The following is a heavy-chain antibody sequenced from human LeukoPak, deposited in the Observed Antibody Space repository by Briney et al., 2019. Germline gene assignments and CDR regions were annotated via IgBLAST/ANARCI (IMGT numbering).Heavy chain of an antibody. J-gene: IGHJ6*04. D-gene: IGHD3-22*01. CDR3: AKAAIKYYYDSSGYYPV. V-gene: IGHV3-23*01. CDR1: GFTFSSYA. Sequence: GGSLRLSCAASGFTFSSYALSWVRQAPGKGLEWVSAISGSGGSTYYADSVKGRFTISRDNSKNTLYLQMNSLRAEDTAVYYCAKAAIKYYYDSSGYYPVWGKGTTVTVSS. CDR2: ISGSGGST.